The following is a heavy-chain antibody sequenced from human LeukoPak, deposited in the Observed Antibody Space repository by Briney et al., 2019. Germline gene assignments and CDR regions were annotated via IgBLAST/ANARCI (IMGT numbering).Heavy chain of an antibody. CDR1: GGSFSGYY. D-gene: IGHD2-8*01. V-gene: IGHV4-34*01. Sequence: KASETLSLTCAVYGGSFSGYYWSWIRQPPGKGLEWIGEINHSGSTNYNPSLKSRVTISVDTSKNQFSLKLSSVTAADTAVYYRARGFSLTNGDWFDPWGQGTLVTVSS. CDR3: ARGFSLTNGDWFDP. CDR2: INHSGST. J-gene: IGHJ5*02.